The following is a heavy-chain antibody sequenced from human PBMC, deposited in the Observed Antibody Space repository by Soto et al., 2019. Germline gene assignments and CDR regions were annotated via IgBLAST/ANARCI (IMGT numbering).Heavy chain of an antibody. D-gene: IGHD6-19*01. CDR1: GFSLSTSGMC. CDR2: IDWDDDK. J-gene: IGHJ4*02. CDR3: ARTQGIAVAGPTFDY. Sequence: SGPTLMNPTQTLTLTCTFSGFSLSTSGMCVSWIRQPPGKALEWLALIDWDDDKYYSTSLKTRLTISKDTSKNQVVLTMTNMGPVDTATYYCARTQGIAVAGPTFDYWGQGTLVTVSS. V-gene: IGHV2-70*01.